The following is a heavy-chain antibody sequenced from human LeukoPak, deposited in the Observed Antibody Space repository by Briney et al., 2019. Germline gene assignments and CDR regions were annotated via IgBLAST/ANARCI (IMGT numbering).Heavy chain of an antibody. V-gene: IGHV1-69*13. Sequence: ASVKVSCKASGGTFSGSAISWVRQAPGQGLEWMGGVIPIFGTANYAQKFQGRVTITADESTSTAYMELNSLRSEDSAVCYCARAIVAVTTPNGAFDIWGQGTMVTVSS. CDR3: ARAIVAVTTPNGAFDI. J-gene: IGHJ3*02. CDR1: GGTFSGSA. D-gene: IGHD4-11*01. CDR2: VIPIFGTA.